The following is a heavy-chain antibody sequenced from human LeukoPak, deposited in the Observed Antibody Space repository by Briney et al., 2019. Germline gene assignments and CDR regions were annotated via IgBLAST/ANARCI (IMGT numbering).Heavy chain of an antibody. CDR1: GFTFSSYA. D-gene: IGHD3-10*01. J-gene: IGHJ4*02. Sequence: PGRSLRLSCAASGFTFSSYAMHWVRQAPGKGLEWVAVISYDGSNKCYADSVKGRFTISRDNSKNTLYLQMNSLRAEDTAVYYCAREAPLYGSGSYYPYWGQGTLVTVSS. CDR2: ISYDGSNK. V-gene: IGHV3-30-3*01. CDR3: AREAPLYGSGSYYPY.